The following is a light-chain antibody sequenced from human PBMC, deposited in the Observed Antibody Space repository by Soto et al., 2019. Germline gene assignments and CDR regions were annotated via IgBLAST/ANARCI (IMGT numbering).Light chain of an antibody. CDR3: SSSTTTSTLV. J-gene: IGLJ1*01. V-gene: IGLV2-14*01. CDR2: EVS. CDR1: SSDVGGYNY. Sequence: QSALTQPASVSGSPGQSIAISCTGTSSDVGGYNYVSWYQQHPGKAPKLMLYEVSNRPSGVSSRFSGSKSGSTASLTISGLQAEDEGDYYYSSSTTTSTLVFGTGTKLTVL.